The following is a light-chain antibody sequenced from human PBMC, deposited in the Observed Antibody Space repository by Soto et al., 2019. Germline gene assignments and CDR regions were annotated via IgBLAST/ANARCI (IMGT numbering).Light chain of an antibody. CDR2: AAS. V-gene: IGKV3-20*01. CDR3: RQYGSSPPT. Sequence: EIVLTQSPGTLSLSPGERVSLSCRASQSVSSNYLAWYQQKLGQAPRLLIYAASSRATGVPDRFSGSGSGTGFTLTITRLQPEDFAVYSCRQYGSSPPTFGRGTKLEIK. CDR1: QSVSSNY. J-gene: IGKJ2*01.